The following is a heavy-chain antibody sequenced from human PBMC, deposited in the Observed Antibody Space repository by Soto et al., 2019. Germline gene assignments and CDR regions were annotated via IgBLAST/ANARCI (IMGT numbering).Heavy chain of an antibody. D-gene: IGHD3-3*01. V-gene: IGHV3-30-3*01. Sequence: QVQLVESGGGVVQPGRSLRLSCAASGFTFSSYAMHWVRQAPGKGLEWVAVISYDGSNKYYADSVKGRFTISRDNSKNTLYLQMNSLRAEDTAVYYCARGVSVGFWSGLTYYYYGMDVWGQGTTVTVSS. J-gene: IGHJ6*02. CDR1: GFTFSSYA. CDR2: ISYDGSNK. CDR3: ARGVSVGFWSGLTYYYYGMDV.